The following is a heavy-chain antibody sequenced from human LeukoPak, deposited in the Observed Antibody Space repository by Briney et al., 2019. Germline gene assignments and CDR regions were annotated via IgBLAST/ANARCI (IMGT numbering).Heavy chain of an antibody. Sequence: SETLSLTSTVSGGSISSYYWSWIRQPPGKGLEWIGYIYTSGSTNYNPSLKSRVSISVDTSRNQFSLNLNSVTDADPAVYYCARIGARAVVRIDLIHAFDVWGQGTMVTVSS. CDR2: IYTSGST. CDR3: ARIGARAVVRIDLIHAFDV. CDR1: GGSISSYY. D-gene: IGHD3-10*01. J-gene: IGHJ3*01. V-gene: IGHV4-4*09.